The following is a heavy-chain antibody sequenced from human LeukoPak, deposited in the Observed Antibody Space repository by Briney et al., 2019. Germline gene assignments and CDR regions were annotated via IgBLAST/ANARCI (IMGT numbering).Heavy chain of an antibody. CDR1: GFIFSDDN. J-gene: IGHJ4*02. CDR3: AKGPLRGTAAAIDY. V-gene: IGHV3-30*18. D-gene: IGHD2-2*01. Sequence: PGGSLRLSCAASGFIFSDDNMNWVRQAPGKGLEWVAVIPYDGRNKHYPDSVKGRFTISRDISTDTLWLQMDSLRTEDTAVYYCAKGPLRGTAAAIDYWGQGTLVTVSS. CDR2: IPYDGRNK.